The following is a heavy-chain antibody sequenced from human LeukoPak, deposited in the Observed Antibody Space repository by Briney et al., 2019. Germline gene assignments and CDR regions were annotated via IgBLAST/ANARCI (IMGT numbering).Heavy chain of an antibody. CDR3: ARVVNGYYRYYYYYYYMDV. J-gene: IGHJ6*03. D-gene: IGHD3-3*01. CDR2: ISAYNGDT. CDR1: GYTFDTYG. V-gene: IGHV1-18*01. Sequence: ASVKVSCKTSGYTFDTYGITWVRQAPGQGLEWMGRISAYNGDTNYAQKLQGRVTMTTDTSTSTAYMELRSLRSDDTAVYYCARVVNGYYRYYYYYYYMDVWGKGTTVTVSS.